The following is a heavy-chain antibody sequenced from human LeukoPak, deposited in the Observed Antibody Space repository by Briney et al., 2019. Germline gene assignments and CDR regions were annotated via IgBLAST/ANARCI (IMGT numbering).Heavy chain of an antibody. CDR3: AKDHQKYYYGSGSSDY. J-gene: IGHJ4*02. D-gene: IGHD3-10*01. Sequence: GGSLRLSCAASGFTFSSYGMHWVRQAPGKGLEWVAFIRYDGSNKYYADSVKGRFTISRDNSKNTLYLQMNSLRAEDTAVYYCAKDHQKYYYGSGSSDYWGQGTLVTVSS. CDR1: GFTFSSYG. V-gene: IGHV3-30*02. CDR2: IRYDGSNK.